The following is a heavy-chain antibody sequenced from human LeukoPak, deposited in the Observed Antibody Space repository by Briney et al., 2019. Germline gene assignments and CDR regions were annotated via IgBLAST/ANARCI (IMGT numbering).Heavy chain of an antibody. Sequence: PGGSLRLSCAASGFTFGDYGMSWVRQAPGKGLEWVSGINWNGGSTGYADSVKGRFTISRDNAKNSLYLQMNSLRAEDTALYYCARDGLWFGELTNYYYYYMDVWGKGTTVTVSS. V-gene: IGHV3-20*04. CDR1: GFTFGDYG. CDR3: ARDGLWFGELTNYYYYYMDV. J-gene: IGHJ6*03. CDR2: INWNGGST. D-gene: IGHD3-10*01.